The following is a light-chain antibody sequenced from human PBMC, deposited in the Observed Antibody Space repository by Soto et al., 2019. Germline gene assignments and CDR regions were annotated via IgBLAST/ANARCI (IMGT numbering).Light chain of an antibody. J-gene: IGKJ1*01. V-gene: IGKV3-15*01. CDR1: QSISDT. CDR2: GAS. CDR3: HQRQSWPRT. Sequence: EIVMTQSPATLSVSPGGRATLSCRASQSISDTLAWYQQKPGQAPRLLIHGASTRATGFPARFSGSGSGTDFTLTISSLAPDDFAIYYCHQRQSWPRTFGQGTKVDI.